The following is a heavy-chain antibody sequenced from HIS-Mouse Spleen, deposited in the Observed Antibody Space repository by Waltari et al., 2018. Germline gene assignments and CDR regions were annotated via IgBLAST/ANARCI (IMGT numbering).Heavy chain of an antibody. CDR2: ISGSGGST. D-gene: IGHD7-27*01. J-gene: IGHJ4*02. CDR1: GFTFSSYV. CDR3: AKDGPNWGSRPLLYYFDY. V-gene: IGHV3-23*01. Sequence: EVQLLESGGGLVQPGGSLRLSCAASGFTFSSYVMSWVRQARGKGLEWVSAISGSGGSTYYADSVKGRFTISRDNSKNTLYLQMNSLRAEDTAVYYCAKDGPNWGSRPLLYYFDYWGQGTLVTVSS.